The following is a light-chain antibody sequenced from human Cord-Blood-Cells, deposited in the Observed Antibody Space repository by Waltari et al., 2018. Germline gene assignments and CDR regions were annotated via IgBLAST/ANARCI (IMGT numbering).Light chain of an antibody. J-gene: IGKJ4*01. Sequence: DIQMTQSPSSLSASVGDSVTITCQASQDISNYLNWYQQKPGKATKLLIYDASNLETGVPSSVSGSGSGTDFTFTISSLQPEDIATYYCQQYDNLPLTFGGGTKVEIK. CDR2: DAS. CDR1: QDISNY. CDR3: QQYDNLPLT. V-gene: IGKV1-33*01.